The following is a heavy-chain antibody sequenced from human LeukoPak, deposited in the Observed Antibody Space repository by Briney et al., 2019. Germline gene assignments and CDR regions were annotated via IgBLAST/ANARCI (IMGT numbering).Heavy chain of an antibody. CDR1: GFTFSGYW. V-gene: IGHV3-74*01. CDR2: IHSDGRST. Sequence: PGGSLRLSCAASGFTFSGYWMHWVRQGQGKGLVWVARIHSDGRSTTYADSVKGRFTISRDNSKNTLFLQMNSLRGEDTAIYYCAKWMVRRDFWSGAFDIWGQGTMVTV. D-gene: IGHD3-3*01. J-gene: IGHJ3*02. CDR3: AKWMVRRDFWSGAFDI.